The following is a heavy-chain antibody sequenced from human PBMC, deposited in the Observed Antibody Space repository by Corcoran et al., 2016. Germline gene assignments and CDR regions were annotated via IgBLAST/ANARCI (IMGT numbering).Heavy chain of an antibody. CDR2: ISYDGSNK. V-gene: IGHV3-30*18. Sequence: QVQLVESGGGVVQPGRSLRLSCAASGFTFSSYGMHWVRQAPGKGLEWVAVISYDGSNKYYADSVKGRFTISRDNSKNTLYLQMNSLRAEDTAVYYCAKGGDGLAAAGYYWGQGTLVTVSS. CDR1: GFTFSSYG. J-gene: IGHJ4*02. CDR3: AKGGDGLAAAGYY. D-gene: IGHD6-13*01.